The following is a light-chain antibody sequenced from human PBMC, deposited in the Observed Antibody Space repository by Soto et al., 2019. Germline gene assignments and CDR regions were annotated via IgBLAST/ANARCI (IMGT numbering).Light chain of an antibody. V-gene: IGLV1-40*01. Sequence: QSVLTQPPSVSGAPGQRVTISCTGSNSNIGAGYDVNWYQQLPGTAPQLLIYANGNRPSGVPDRFSGSKSGTSASLSITGLQAEDEADYYCQSYDNSLSAWVFGGGTKLTVL. J-gene: IGLJ3*02. CDR3: QSYDNSLSAWV. CDR1: NSNIGAGYD. CDR2: ANG.